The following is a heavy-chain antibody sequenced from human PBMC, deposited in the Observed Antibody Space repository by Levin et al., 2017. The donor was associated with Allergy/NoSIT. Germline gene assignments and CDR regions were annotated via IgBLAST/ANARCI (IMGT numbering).Heavy chain of an antibody. CDR3: AKDADSYGLGDY. J-gene: IGHJ4*02. Sequence: GESLKISCAASGFTFSSYGMHWVRQAPGKGLEWVAVISYDGSNKYYADSVKGRFTISRDNSKNTLYLQMNSLRAEDTAVYYCAKDADSYGLGDYWGQGTLVTVSS. V-gene: IGHV3-30*18. D-gene: IGHD5-18*01. CDR2: ISYDGSNK. CDR1: GFTFSSYG.